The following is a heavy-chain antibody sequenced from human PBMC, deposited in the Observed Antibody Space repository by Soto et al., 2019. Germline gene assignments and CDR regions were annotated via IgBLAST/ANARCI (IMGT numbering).Heavy chain of an antibody. Sequence: SETLSLTCTVSGGSISSYYWSWIGQPPGKGLEWIGYIYYSGSTNYNPSLKSRVTISVDTSKNQFSLKLSSVTAADTAVYYCARVQEYYYGSGSYWFDPWGQGTLVTVSS. D-gene: IGHD3-10*01. CDR3: ARVQEYYYGSGSYWFDP. CDR2: IYYSGST. J-gene: IGHJ5*02. CDR1: GGSISSYY. V-gene: IGHV4-59*01.